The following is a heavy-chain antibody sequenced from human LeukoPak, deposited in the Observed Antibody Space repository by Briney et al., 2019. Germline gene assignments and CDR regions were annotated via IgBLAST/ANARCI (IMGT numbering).Heavy chain of an antibody. CDR2: ISGSGGST. J-gene: IGHJ4*02. CDR1: GFTFSSYA. CDR3: AKGVRYFDWLLD. D-gene: IGHD3-9*01. Sequence: GGSLRLSCAASGFTFSSYAMSWVRQAPGRGLEWVSSISGSGGSTYYADSVKGRFSISRDNSKNTLYLQMNSLRAEDTAVYYCAKGVRYFDWLLDWGQGTLVTVSS. V-gene: IGHV3-23*01.